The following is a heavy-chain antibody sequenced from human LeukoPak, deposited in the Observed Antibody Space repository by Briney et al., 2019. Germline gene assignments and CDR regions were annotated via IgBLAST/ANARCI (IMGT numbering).Heavy chain of an antibody. CDR1: GFTFSSYS. V-gene: IGHV3-48*04. Sequence: PGGTLRLSCAASGFTFSSYSMNWVRQAPGKGLEWVSYISSSSGTIYYAASVKGRFTISRDNAKNSLYLQMNSLRAEDTAVYYCAREPLDYWGQGTLVTASS. CDR2: ISSSSGTI. CDR3: AREPLDY. J-gene: IGHJ4*02.